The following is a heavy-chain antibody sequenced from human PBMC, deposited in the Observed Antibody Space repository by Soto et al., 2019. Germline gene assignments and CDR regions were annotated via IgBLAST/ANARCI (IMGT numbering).Heavy chain of an antibody. CDR1: GGTLSSYA. J-gene: IGHJ4*02. Sequence: EASVKVSCKASGGTLSSYAFQWVRPAPGQGLEWMGGIIPIFGTANYAQKFQGRVTITADESTSTAYMELSSLRSEDTAVYYCARGSPDSSGYYTSGYWGQGTLVTVSS. CDR3: ARGSPDSSGYYTSGY. CDR2: IIPIFGTA. V-gene: IGHV1-69*13. D-gene: IGHD3-22*01.